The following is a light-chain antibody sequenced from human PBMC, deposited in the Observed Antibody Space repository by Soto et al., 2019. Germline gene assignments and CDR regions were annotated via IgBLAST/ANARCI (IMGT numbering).Light chain of an antibody. CDR3: SSYRSSSSV. J-gene: IGLJ1*01. CDR1: SSDVGGYNY. V-gene: IGLV2-14*01. Sequence: QSVLTQPASVSGSPGQSITISCTGTSSDVGGYNYVSWYQQYPGKAPKLMIYEVSNRPSGVSNRFSGSKSGNTASLTISGLQAEDEADYYCSSYRSSSSVFGTGTKVTVL. CDR2: EVS.